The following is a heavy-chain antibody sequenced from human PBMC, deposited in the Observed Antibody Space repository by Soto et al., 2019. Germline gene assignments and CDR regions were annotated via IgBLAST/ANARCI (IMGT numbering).Heavy chain of an antibody. CDR1: CYTFTSYG. Sequence: XSVKVSYKASCYTFTSYGISWVRQAPGQGLEWMGWISAYNGNTNYAQKLQGRVTMTTDTSTSTAYMELRSLRSDDTAVYYCATVQSDRVSGYTSDWFDPWGQGTLVTVSS. J-gene: IGHJ5*02. D-gene: IGHD5-12*01. CDR2: ISAYNGNT. CDR3: ATVQSDRVSGYTSDWFDP. V-gene: IGHV1-18*04.